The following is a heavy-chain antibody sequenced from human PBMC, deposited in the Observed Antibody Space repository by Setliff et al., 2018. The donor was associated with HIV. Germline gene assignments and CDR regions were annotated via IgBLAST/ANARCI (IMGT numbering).Heavy chain of an antibody. CDR2: INHSGRT. CDR3: ARVSITYWYSIPTFYYYYMDV. V-gene: IGHV4-34*01. D-gene: IGHD2-15*01. Sequence: SETLSLTCAVYGGSFSGYHWNWIRQPPGKGLEWIGEINHSGRTNYNPSLKSRVTTSVDTSKSQFSLKLRSVTAADTAMYYCARVSITYWYSIPTFYYYYMDVWGKGTKVTVSS. CDR1: GGSFSGYH. J-gene: IGHJ6*03.